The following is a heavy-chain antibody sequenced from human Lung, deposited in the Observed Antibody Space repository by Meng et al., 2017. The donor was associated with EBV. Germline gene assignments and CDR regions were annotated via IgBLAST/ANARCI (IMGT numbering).Heavy chain of an antibody. CDR2: IYHSGST. CDR3: ARGGTSSAPFDY. D-gene: IGHD2-2*01. V-gene: IGHV4-4*02. J-gene: IGHJ4*02. CDR1: GGSISSINW. Sequence: QVQLQESGPGLVKPSETLSLTCAVSGGSISSINWWTWVRQPPGKGLEWIGEIYHSGSTNYNPSLKSLVTISVDTSKNQFSLSLNSVTAADTAVYYCARGGTSSAPFDYWGQETLVTVSS.